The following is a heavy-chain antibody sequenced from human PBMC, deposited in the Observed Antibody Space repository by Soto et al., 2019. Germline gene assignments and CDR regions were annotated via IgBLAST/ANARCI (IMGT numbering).Heavy chain of an antibody. Sequence: QVQLVESGGGVVQPGRSLRLSCVASGFTFSSDVMLWVRQAPGKGLEWVAVISNDGSNKYYADSVKGRLTISSDNSKNTMFLQRNSLRVEDTAVYYCANTCSTWYGEFDYWGKGTLVTVSS. CDR3: ANTCSTWYGEFDY. V-gene: IGHV3-30*18. D-gene: IGHD3-10*01. CDR1: GFTFSSDV. CDR2: ISNDGSNK. J-gene: IGHJ4*02.